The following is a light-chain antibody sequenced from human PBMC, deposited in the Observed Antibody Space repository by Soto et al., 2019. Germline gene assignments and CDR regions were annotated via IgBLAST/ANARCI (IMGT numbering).Light chain of an antibody. CDR2: YVS. CDR1: SSDVGGYNY. J-gene: IGLJ1*01. CDR3: SSYTTSNTRQIV. V-gene: IGLV2-14*03. Sequence: QSALAQPASVSGSPGQSITISCTGTSSDVGGYNYVSSYQHHPGKAPKLLIYYVSNRPSGVSNRFSGSKSDNTASLTISGLQPEDEADYYCSSYTTSNTRQIVFGTGTKVTVL.